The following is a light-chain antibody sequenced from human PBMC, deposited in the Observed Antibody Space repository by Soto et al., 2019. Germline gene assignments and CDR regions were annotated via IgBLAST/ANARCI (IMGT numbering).Light chain of an antibody. Sequence: QAVVTQAPSFSVSPGGTVTLTCGLSSGSVSTSYYPSWYQQTPGQAPRTLIYSTNTRSSGVPDRFSGSILGNKAALTIAGAQADDESDYCCVVPGVFGGGTKLTVL. CDR2: STN. V-gene: IGLV8-61*01. CDR1: SGSVSTSYY. J-gene: IGLJ3*02. CDR3: VVPGV.